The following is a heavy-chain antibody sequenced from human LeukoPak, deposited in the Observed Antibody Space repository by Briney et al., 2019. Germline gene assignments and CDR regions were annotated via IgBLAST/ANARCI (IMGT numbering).Heavy chain of an antibody. J-gene: IGHJ4*02. CDR1: GFTFSSYG. Sequence: GGSLRLSCAASGFTFSSYGMSWVRQAPGKGLEWVSHIGVGGDTDFADSVKARFTISRDNSKKTLYLQMNSLTADDTALYYCAKDLHDSWAVDYWGPGILVTVSS. V-gene: IGHV3-23*01. D-gene: IGHD3-3*01. CDR3: AKDLHDSWAVDY. CDR2: IGVGGDT.